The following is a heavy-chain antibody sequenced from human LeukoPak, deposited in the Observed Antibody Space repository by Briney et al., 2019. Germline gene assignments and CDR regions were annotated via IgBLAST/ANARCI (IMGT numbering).Heavy chain of an antibody. CDR3: AKDASSGFTRYFDY. CDR2: IHYDGSNK. Sequence: GGSLRLSCAASGFTFSSYGMHWVRQAPGKGLEWVAFIHYDGSNKYYADSVKGRFTISRDNSKNTLYLQMNSLRAEGTAVYYCAKDASSGFTRYFDYWGQGTLVTVSS. D-gene: IGHD6-19*01. J-gene: IGHJ4*02. V-gene: IGHV3-30*02. CDR1: GFTFSSYG.